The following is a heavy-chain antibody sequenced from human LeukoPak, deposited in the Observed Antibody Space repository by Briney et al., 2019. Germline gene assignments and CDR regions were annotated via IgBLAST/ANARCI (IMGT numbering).Heavy chain of an antibody. CDR2: INHSGST. J-gene: IGHJ4*02. V-gene: IGHV4-34*01. Sequence: SETLSLTCAVYGGSFSGYYWSWIRQPPGKGLEWIGEINHSGSTNYNPSLKSRVTISVDTSKNQFSLKLSSVTAADTAVYYCARFSGAYYDSSGFMDYWGQGTLVTVSS. D-gene: IGHD3-22*01. CDR1: GGSFSGYY. CDR3: ARFSGAYYDSSGFMDY.